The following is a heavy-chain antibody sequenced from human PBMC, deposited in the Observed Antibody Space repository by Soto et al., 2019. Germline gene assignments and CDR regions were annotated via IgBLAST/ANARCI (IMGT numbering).Heavy chain of an antibody. CDR2: IYYSGST. Sequence: LETLSLTCTVSGGSISSYYWSWIRQPPGKGLEWIGYIYYSGSTNYNPSLKSRVTISVDTSKNQFSLKLSSVTAADTAVYYCARGFCSGGSCFGYWGQATLVTVS. CDR3: ARGFCSGGSCFGY. CDR1: GGSISSYY. D-gene: IGHD2-15*01. V-gene: IGHV4-59*01. J-gene: IGHJ4*02.